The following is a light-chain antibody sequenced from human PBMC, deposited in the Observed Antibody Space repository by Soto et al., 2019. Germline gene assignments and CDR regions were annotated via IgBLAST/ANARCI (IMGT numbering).Light chain of an antibody. CDR2: GVT. J-gene: IGLJ1*01. CDR3: CSYTTTTAYV. Sequence: QSALTQPASVSGSPGQSITISCTGTSSDIGSYNYISWYQQYPDKGPKLMIYGVTNRLSGVSNRFSGSKSGYTASLTISGLQAEDEADYYCCSYTTTTAYVFGTGTKLTVL. V-gene: IGLV2-14*03. CDR1: SSDIGSYNY.